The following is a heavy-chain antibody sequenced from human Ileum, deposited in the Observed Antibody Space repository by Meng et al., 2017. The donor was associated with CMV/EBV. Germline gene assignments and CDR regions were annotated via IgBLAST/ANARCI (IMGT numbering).Heavy chain of an antibody. J-gene: IGHJ4*02. CDR1: GYTFTSYG. CDR3: ARDSGDVTTGAH. CDR2: ISAYNGNT. V-gene: IGHV1-18*01. D-gene: IGHD4-17*01. Sequence: AAVKVSCKASGYTFTSYGISWVRQAPGQGLEGMGWISAYNGNTNYAQKLQGRVTMTTDTSTSTAYRELRSLRSDATAVYYCARDSGDVTTGAHWGQGTLVTVSS.